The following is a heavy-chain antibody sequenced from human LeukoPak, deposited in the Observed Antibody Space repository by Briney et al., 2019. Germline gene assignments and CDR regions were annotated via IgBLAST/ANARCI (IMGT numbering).Heavy chain of an antibody. Sequence: GGSLRLSCAASGFTFSTYCMHWVRQAPGKGPMWVSRICPDGTVTNYADSVKARFIISRDNARNTVYPQMNSLRVEDTAVYYCVRDFRSADYWGQGTLVTVSS. J-gene: IGHJ4*02. CDR2: ICPDGTVT. V-gene: IGHV3-74*01. CDR3: VRDFRSADY. CDR1: GFTFSTYC.